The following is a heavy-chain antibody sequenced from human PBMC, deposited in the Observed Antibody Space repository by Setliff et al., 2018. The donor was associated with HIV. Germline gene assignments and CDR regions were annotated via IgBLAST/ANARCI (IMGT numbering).Heavy chain of an antibody. CDR3: ARGVIETDYDYVDIEYYNYMDV. J-gene: IGHJ6*03. V-gene: IGHV4-38-2*01. CDR2: IYESGTT. Sequence: PSETLSLTCAVSGYSISSGCYWGWIRQPPGKGLWWIASIYESGTTYYNPSLNSRAAVFLDTSKNHFSLRLTSVTAEDTAVYFCARGVIETDYDYVDIEYYNYMDVWGKGTTVTVSS. CDR1: GYSISSGCY. D-gene: IGHD5-12*01.